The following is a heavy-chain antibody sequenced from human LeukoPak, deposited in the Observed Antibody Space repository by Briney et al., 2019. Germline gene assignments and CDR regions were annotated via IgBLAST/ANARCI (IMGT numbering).Heavy chain of an antibody. CDR2: IKQDGSEK. J-gene: IGHJ4*02. D-gene: IGHD2-15*01. V-gene: IGHV3-7*03. CDR1: GFTFSSYW. Sequence: PGGSLRLSCAASGFTFSSYWMNWVRQAPGRGLEWVANIKQDGSEKYYVDSVKGRFTISRDNSKNTLYLQMNSLRAEDTAVYYCARRYCSGGSCRGAYYFDYWGQGTLVTVSS. CDR3: ARRYCSGGSCRGAYYFDY.